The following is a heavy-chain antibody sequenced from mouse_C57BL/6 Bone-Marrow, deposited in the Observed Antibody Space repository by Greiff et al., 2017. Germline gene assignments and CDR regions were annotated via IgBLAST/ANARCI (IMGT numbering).Heavy chain of an antibody. D-gene: IGHD2-2*01. Sequence: EVQLQQSVAELVRPGASVKLSCTASGFNFKNTYMHWVKQRPEQGLEWIGRIDPANGNTKYAPKFQGKATITADTSSNTAYLQLSSLTSEDTAIYYCARSGGYDDAMDYWGQGTSVTVSS. J-gene: IGHJ4*01. CDR1: GFNFKNTY. CDR2: IDPANGNT. CDR3: ARSGGYDDAMDY. V-gene: IGHV14-3*01.